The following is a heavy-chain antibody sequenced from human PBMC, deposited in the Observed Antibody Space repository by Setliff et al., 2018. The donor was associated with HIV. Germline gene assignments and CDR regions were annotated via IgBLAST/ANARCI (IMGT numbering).Heavy chain of an antibody. Sequence: PSETLSLTCAVSNYSISSGYYWGWIRQSPGKGLEWIGSMYHSGSTYSNPSLKSRVTMSIDTSKNQLSLNLKYVTAADTAVYYCARGSYWVTYYYYMDVWGRGTKVT. CDR3: ARGSYWVTYYYYMDV. V-gene: IGHV4-38-2*01. CDR2: MYHSGST. J-gene: IGHJ6*03. D-gene: IGHD3-22*01. CDR1: NYSISSGYY.